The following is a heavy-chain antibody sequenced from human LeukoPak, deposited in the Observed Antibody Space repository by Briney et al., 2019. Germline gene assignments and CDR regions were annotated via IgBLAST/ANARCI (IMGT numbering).Heavy chain of an antibody. CDR1: GFTFSSYW. J-gene: IGHJ4*02. CDR3: ARGGTGRHIWFVYY. CDR2: IKQDGSEK. D-gene: IGHD3-10*01. Sequence: GGSLRLSCAASGFTFSSYWMSWVRQAPGKGLEWVANIKQDGSEKYYVDSVKGRFTISRDNAKNSLYLQMNSLRAEDTAVYYCARGGTGRHIWFVYYWGQGTLVTVSS. V-gene: IGHV3-7*01.